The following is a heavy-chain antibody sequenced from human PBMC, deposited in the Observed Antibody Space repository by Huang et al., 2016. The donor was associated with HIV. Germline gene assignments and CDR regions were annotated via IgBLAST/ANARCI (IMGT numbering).Heavy chain of an antibody. Sequence: QLLLQESGPGLVKPSEALALTCAVSGGSIRSSDYHWGWIRQPPGKGLEWIGSIYYKGSTHYGPSLKSRVTIAGDTSKNLFFLNLTSMTAADTAVYYCARHREGPVAYYSGWGSHLNYMDVWGRGRTVVVSS. D-gene: IGHD3-10*01. CDR1: GGSIRSSDYH. CDR3: ARHREGPVAYYSGWGSHLNYMDV. CDR2: IYYKGST. V-gene: IGHV4-39*01. J-gene: IGHJ6*03.